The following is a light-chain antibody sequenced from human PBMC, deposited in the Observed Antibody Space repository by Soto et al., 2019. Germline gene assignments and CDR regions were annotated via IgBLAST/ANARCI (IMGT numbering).Light chain of an antibody. J-gene: IGLJ2*01. CDR1: SSDVGGYNY. V-gene: IGLV2-11*01. Sequence: QSALTQPRSVSGSPGQSVTVSCTGSSSDVGGYNYVSWYQQHPGKAPKLLISDVANRASGVPDRFSGSKSSNTASLTISGLQPDGEAEYFCCSYAGSYTLIFGGGTKVTVL. CDR3: CSYAGSYTLI. CDR2: DVA.